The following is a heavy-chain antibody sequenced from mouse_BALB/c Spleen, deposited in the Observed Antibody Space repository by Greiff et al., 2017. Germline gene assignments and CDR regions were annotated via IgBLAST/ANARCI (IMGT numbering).Heavy chain of an antibody. Sequence: VQLVESGPGLVAPSQSLSITCTVSGFSLTSYGVHWVRQPPGKGLEWLGVIWAGGSTNYNSALMSRLSISKDNSKSQVFLKMNSLQTDDTAMYYCARGYDYDVYYAMDYWGQGTSVTVSS. CDR3: ARGYDYDVYYAMDY. CDR1: GFSLTSYG. D-gene: IGHD2-4*01. J-gene: IGHJ4*01. V-gene: IGHV2-9*02. CDR2: IWAGGST.